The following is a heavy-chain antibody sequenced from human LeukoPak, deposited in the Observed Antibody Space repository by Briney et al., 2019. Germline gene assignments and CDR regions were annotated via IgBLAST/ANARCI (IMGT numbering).Heavy chain of an antibody. J-gene: IGHJ4*02. CDR3: ARVLITAAGSPSNFDY. V-gene: IGHV4-4*07. Sequence: PSETLSLTCTVSGGSISSYYWSWIRQPAGKGLEWIGRIYTSGSTNYNPSLKSRVTMSVDTSKNQFSLKLSSVTAADTAVYYCARVLITAAGSPSNFDYWGQGTLVTVSS. CDR1: GGSISSYY. CDR2: IYTSGST. D-gene: IGHD6-13*01.